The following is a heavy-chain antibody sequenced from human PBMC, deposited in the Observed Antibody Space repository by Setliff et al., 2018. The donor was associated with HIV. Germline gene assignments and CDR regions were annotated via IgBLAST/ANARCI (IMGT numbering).Heavy chain of an antibody. CDR1: GFTFSGYW. D-gene: IGHD3-9*01. J-gene: IGHJ6*02. CDR2: INSDGSST. V-gene: IGHV3-74*01. Sequence: HPGGSLRLSCAASGFTFSGYWMHWVRQAPGKGLVWVSRINSDGSSTTYADSVKGRFTISRDNAKNTLYLQMNSLRAEDTAVYYCARDFRRYFDYYYYGMDVWGQGTTVTVSS. CDR3: ARDFRRYFDYYYYGMDV.